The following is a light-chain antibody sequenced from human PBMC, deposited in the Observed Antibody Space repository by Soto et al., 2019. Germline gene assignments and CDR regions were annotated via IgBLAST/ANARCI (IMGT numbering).Light chain of an antibody. CDR2: DVI. V-gene: IGLV2-14*03. Sequence: QSALTQPASVSGSPGQSITISCTGTSSDVGGYNYVSWYQQHPGKAPKLMIYDVINRPSGVSNRFSGSKSGNTDSLTISGLQAEDEADYYCSSYTRSSTYMVFGGGTKLTVL. CDR3: SSYTRSSTYMV. J-gene: IGLJ2*01. CDR1: SSDVGGYNY.